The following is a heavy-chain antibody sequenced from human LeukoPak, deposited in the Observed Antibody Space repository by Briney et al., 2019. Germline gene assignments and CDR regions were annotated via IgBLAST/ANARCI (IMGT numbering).Heavy chain of an antibody. J-gene: IGHJ4*02. CDR3: ARDQDGPGPSVDY. Sequence: GRSLRLSCAASGFTFSSYEMNWVRQAPGKGLEWVSYISSSGSTIYYADSVKGRFTISRDNARNTLYLQMNSLRAEDTAVYYCARDQDGPGPSVDYWGQGTLVTVSS. D-gene: IGHD1-14*01. CDR2: ISSSGSTI. CDR1: GFTFSSYE. V-gene: IGHV3-48*03.